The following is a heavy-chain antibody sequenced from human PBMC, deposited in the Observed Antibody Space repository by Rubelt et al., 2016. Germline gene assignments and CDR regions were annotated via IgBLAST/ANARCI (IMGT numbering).Heavy chain of an antibody. V-gene: IGHV4-39*01. CDR1: GGSINSNDYY. CDR2: IHYSGST. CDR3: ARGLVDFRD. J-gene: IGHJ4*02. Sequence: QVHLQESGSGLVKPSETLSLTCSVSGGSINSNDYYWGWIRQPPGKGLEWIGTIHYSGSTYYNPSLKSRVTISVDTSKNQFSLKLGSVTAADTAVYYCARGLVDFRDWGQGTLVTVSS. D-gene: IGHD1-26*01.